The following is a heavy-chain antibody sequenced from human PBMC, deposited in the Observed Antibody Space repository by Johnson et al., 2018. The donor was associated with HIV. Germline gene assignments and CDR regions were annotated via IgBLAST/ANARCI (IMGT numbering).Heavy chain of an antibody. D-gene: IGHD4-11*01. CDR3: AKETRDSRSAFDV. Sequence: VQLVESGGGVVQPGGSLRLSCAASGFTFSSYWMHWVRQGPGKGLVWVSRINSDGSSTRYADSVKGRFTISRDTSKKSVFLQMNNLRPEDTAVYYCAKETRDSRSAFDVWGQGTLVTVSS. CDR2: INSDGSST. CDR1: GFTFSSYW. V-gene: IGHV3-74*01. J-gene: IGHJ3*01.